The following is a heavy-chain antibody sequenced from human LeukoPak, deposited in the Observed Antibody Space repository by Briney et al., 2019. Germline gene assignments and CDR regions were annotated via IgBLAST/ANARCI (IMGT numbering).Heavy chain of an antibody. V-gene: IGHV3-23*01. D-gene: IGHD6-6*01. J-gene: IGHJ5*02. CDR3: AKDLATRYGWFDP. CDR2: ISGSGGST. Sequence: GGSLRLSCAASGFTFSNYGMSWVRQAPGKGLEWVSSISGSGGSTYYADSVRGRFTISRDNSKNRLYLQMNTLRAEDTAVYYCAKDLATRYGWFDPWGQGTLVTVSS. CDR1: GFTFSNYG.